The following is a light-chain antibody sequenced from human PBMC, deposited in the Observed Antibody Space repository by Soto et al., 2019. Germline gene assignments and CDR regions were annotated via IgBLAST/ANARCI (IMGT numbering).Light chain of an antibody. J-gene: IGKJ1*01. Sequence: EIVLTQSPVTLSLSPGERATLSCRASQSVTSSYLAWYQQKHGQAPRRLIYAASSRASAIPDRFSGSGSGTDFTLTISRLEPEDFAVYYCHQYGTSPQTFGQGTKVDIK. CDR3: HQYGTSPQT. V-gene: IGKV3-20*01. CDR2: AAS. CDR1: QSVTSSY.